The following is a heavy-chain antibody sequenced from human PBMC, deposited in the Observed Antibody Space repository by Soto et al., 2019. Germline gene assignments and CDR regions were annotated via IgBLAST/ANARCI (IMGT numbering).Heavy chain of an antibody. CDR2: VYYSGTT. CDR3: SRTTAVPNTLRSRYFFDF. V-gene: IGHV4-61*01. D-gene: IGHD3-9*01. Sequence: KTSETLSLTCSVSGGSVNNKTYYWSWIRQPPGKRLEWIGYVYYSGTTNYNPSLKSRVTRSIDMSKNQFSLRLSSVTAADTALYYCSRTTAVPNTLRSRYFFDFWGQGTLVTVSS. CDR1: GGSVNNKTYY. J-gene: IGHJ4*02.